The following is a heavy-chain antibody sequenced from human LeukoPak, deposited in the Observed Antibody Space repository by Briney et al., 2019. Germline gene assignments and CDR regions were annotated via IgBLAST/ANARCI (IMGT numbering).Heavy chain of an antibody. J-gene: IGHJ5*02. Sequence: GGSLRLSCAASGFTFTRYTISLVRQAPEKGLDWVSGISGSGGTTYYPYSVKGLFTISKDNTKNTVYLQMNRLGAEDTTVYYVSSLGITMVRGPCGQGTLVTVSS. CDR3: SSLGITMVRGP. CDR1: GFTFTRYT. CDR2: ISGSGGTT. V-gene: IGHV3-23*01. D-gene: IGHD3-10*01.